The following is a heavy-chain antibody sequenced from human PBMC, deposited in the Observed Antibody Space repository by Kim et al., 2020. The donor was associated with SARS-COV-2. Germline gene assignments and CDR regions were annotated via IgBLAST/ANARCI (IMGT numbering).Heavy chain of an antibody. CDR1: GFTFSSYA. CDR2: ISGSGGST. V-gene: IGHV3-23*01. Sequence: GGSLRLSCAASGFTFSSYAMSWVRQAPGKGLEWVSAISGSGGSTYYADSVKGRFTISRDNSKNTLYLQMNSLRAEDTAVYYCATLPAGDLWRLDYWGQGTLVTVSS. D-gene: IGHD3-3*01. J-gene: IGHJ4*02. CDR3: ATLPAGDLWRLDY.